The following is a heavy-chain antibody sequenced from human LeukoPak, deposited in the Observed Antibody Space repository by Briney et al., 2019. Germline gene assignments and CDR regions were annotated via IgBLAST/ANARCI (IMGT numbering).Heavy chain of an antibody. D-gene: IGHD4-17*01. J-gene: IGHJ5*02. CDR2: INPNSGGT. Sequence: GASVKVSCKTSGYTFTGYYMHWVRQAPGQGLEWMGWINPNSGGTKYAQKFQGRVTMTRDTSISTAYMELSRLRSDDTAVYYCAIETYGDTRPNWFDPWGQGTLVTVSS. V-gene: IGHV1-2*02. CDR1: GYTFTGYY. CDR3: AIETYGDTRPNWFDP.